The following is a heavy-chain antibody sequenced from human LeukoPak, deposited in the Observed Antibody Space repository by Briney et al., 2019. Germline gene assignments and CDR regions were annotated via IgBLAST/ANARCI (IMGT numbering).Heavy chain of an antibody. D-gene: IGHD3-3*01. V-gene: IGHV3-30*03. CDR3: AREATWGEWYFDH. J-gene: IGHJ4*02. CDR2: IAADGGVK. CDR1: GITFSRHG. Sequence: PGGSLRLSCVASGITFSRHGMDWARQAPGKGLEWVAVIAADGGVKQYADSVKGRLTVSRDNSKSTLYLQMNSLSVEDTAIYYCAREATWGEWYFDHWGQGTPVTVSS.